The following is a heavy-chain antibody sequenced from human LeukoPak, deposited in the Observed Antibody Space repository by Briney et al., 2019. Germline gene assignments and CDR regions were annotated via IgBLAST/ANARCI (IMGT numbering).Heavy chain of an antibody. CDR2: ITNSGNSK. J-gene: IGHJ4*02. Sequence: GGSLRLSCAASEFTFSSYSMNWVRQAPGKGLEWVSYITNSGNSKSYADSVKGRFTISRDNTKNSLYLQMNGLRAEDTAVYYCARTRGSGYLTFDSWGRGILVTVSS. V-gene: IGHV3-48*01. CDR1: EFTFSSYS. D-gene: IGHD3-22*01. CDR3: ARTRGSGYLTFDS.